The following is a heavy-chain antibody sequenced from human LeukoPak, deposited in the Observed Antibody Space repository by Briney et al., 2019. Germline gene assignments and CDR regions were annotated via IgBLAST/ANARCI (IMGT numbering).Heavy chain of an antibody. J-gene: IGHJ4*02. CDR3: ATERLGIFEF. D-gene: IGHD3-3*01. CDR1: TFTFSDDY. V-gene: IGHV3-11*05. Sequence: GGSLRLSCTASTFTFSDDYMGWIRQAPGKGPEWVSSISPGSSYKFCADSVEGRFTISRDDAKNSVYLQMNSLRVDDTAVYYCATERLGIFEFWGQGSLVTVSS. CDR2: ISPGSSYK.